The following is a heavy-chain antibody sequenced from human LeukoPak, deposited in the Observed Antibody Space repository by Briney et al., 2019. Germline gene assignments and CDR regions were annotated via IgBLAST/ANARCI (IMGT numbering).Heavy chain of an antibody. V-gene: IGHV4-59*08. CDR3: AGEYYDILTGFDY. J-gene: IGHJ4*02. D-gene: IGHD3-9*01. Sequence: SETLSLTCTVSGGSISSYYWSWIRQPPGKGLEWIGYIYYSGSTNYNPSLKSRVTISVDTSKNQFSLKLNSVTAADTAVYYCAGEYYDILTGFDYWGQGTLVTAFS. CDR1: GGSISSYY. CDR2: IYYSGST.